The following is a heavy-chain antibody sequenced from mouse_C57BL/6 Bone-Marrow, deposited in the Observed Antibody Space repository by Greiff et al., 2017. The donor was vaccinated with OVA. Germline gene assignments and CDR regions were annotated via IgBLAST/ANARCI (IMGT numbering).Heavy chain of an antibody. Sequence: VKLQESGPGLVKPSQSLFLTCSITGFPITSGYYWIWIRQSPGKPLEWMGYIPHSGETFYNPSLQSPISITRETSKNQFFLQLNSVTTEDTAMYYCAGDPTGDWYFDVWGTGTTVTVSS. V-gene: IGHV12-3*01. CDR3: AGDPTGDWYFDV. CDR1: GFPITSGYY. CDR2: IPHSGET. D-gene: IGHD4-1*02. J-gene: IGHJ1*03.